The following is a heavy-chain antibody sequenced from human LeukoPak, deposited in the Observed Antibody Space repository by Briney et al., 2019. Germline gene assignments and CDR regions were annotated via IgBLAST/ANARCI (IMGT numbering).Heavy chain of an antibody. D-gene: IGHD3-22*01. CDR2: IYYSGST. Sequence: SETLSLTCTVSGGSISSYYWSWIRQPPGKGLEWLGYIYYSGSTNYNPSLKSRVTISVDTSKNQFSLKLSSMTAADTAVYYCASLYYYDSSGYQWYFDYWGQGTLVTVSS. J-gene: IGHJ4*02. CDR1: GGSISSYY. CDR3: ASLYYYDSSGYQWYFDY. V-gene: IGHV4-59*01.